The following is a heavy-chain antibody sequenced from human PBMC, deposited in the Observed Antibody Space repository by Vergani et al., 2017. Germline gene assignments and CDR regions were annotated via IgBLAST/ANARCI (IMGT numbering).Heavy chain of an antibody. CDR1: FFPFLLSS. CDR2: LSGSGGST. CDR3: AKDYDFWSGYPYFDY. D-gene: IGHD3-3*01. V-gene: IGHV3-23*01. J-gene: IGHJ4*02. Sequence: EVQLLESGGGLVPPFFSLLLSFSSSFFPFLLSSLLLVRPSPGPVLSCVSALSGSGGSTYYADSVKCRFTISRDNSKNTLYLQMNSLRAEDTAVYYCAKDYDFWSGYPYFDYWGQGTLVTVSS.